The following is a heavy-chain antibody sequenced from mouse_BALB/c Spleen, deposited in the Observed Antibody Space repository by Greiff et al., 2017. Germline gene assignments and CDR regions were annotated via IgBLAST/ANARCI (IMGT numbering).Heavy chain of an antibody. D-gene: IGHD1-1*01. Sequence: VQLQQPGAELVKPGASVKLSCKASGYTFTSYWMHWVKQRPGQGLEWIGWIDPENGNTIYDPKFQGKASITADTSSNTAYLQLSSLTSEDTAVYYCARSLYNGSSYGNFDYWGQGTTLTVSS. CDR3: ARSLYNGSSYGNFDY. CDR1: GYTFTSYW. V-gene: IGHV14-1*02. CDR2: IDPENGNT. J-gene: IGHJ2*01.